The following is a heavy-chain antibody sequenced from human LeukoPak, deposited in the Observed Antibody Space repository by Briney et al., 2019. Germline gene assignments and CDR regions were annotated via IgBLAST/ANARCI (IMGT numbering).Heavy chain of an antibody. J-gene: IGHJ4*02. CDR3: ARTSIAARNFDY. V-gene: IGHV4-30-2*01. CDR1: GGSISSGGYS. Sequence: SETLSLTCAVSGGSISSGGYSWSWIRQPPGKGLEWIGYIYHSGSTYYNPSLKSRVTISVDRSKNQFSLKLSSVTAADTAVYYCARTSIAARNFDYWGQGTLVTVSS. D-gene: IGHD6-6*01. CDR2: IYHSGST.